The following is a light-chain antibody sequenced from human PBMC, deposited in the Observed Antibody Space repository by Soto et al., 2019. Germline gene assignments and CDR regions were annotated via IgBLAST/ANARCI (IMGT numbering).Light chain of an antibody. CDR3: QQYGGSPLVT. J-gene: IGKJ4*01. CDR1: QSVSNNY. V-gene: IGKV3-20*01. CDR2: GAS. Sequence: EIVLTQSPGTLSLSPGDRATLSCWASQSVSNNYLAWYQQKPGQAPRLLIYGASSRVTGIPDRFSGSGSGTDFTLTISRLEPEDFAVYYCQQYGGSPLVTFGGGTKVEI.